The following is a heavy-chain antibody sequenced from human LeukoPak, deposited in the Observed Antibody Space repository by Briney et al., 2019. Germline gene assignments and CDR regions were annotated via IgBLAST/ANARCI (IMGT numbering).Heavy chain of an antibody. Sequence: SETLSLTCTVSGDSIISSYWSWIRQPPGKGLEWMAYIKLNGKTDYNLPLKSGVTISLDTSKNQSSLILNPVTTADTAVYYCARAPPRRCPGNDCYPIFDFWGQGSLVTVSS. V-gene: IGHV4-59*01. D-gene: IGHD2-21*02. CDR3: ARAPPRRCPGNDCYPIFDF. J-gene: IGHJ4*02. CDR2: IKLNGKT. CDR1: GDSIISSY.